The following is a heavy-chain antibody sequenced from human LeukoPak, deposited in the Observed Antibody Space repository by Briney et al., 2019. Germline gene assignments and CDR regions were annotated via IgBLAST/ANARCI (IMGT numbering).Heavy chain of an antibody. V-gene: IGHV4-34*01. CDR3: ATPFNRGYAGRGYYYYGMDV. CDR2: INHSGST. Sequence: SETLSLTCAVYGGSFSGYYWSWIRQPPGKGLEWIGEINHSGSTNYNPSLKSRVTISVDTSKNQFSLKLSSVTAADTAVYYCATPFNRGYAGRGYYYYGMDVWGQGTTVTVSS. J-gene: IGHJ6*02. D-gene: IGHD6-25*01. CDR1: GGSFSGYY.